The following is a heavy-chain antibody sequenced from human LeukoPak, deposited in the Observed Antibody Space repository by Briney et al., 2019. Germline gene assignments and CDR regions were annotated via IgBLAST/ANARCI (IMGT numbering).Heavy chain of an antibody. CDR2: INHSGST. D-gene: IGHD3-10*01. CDR1: GGSFSGYH. Sequence: SETLSLTCAVYGGSFSGYHWSWIRQPPGKGLEWIGEINHSGSTNYNPSLKSRVTISVDTSKNQFSLNLSSVTAADTAVYYCAREMYYFGSASEEYYYYMDVWGKGTTVTVSS. V-gene: IGHV4-34*01. CDR3: AREMYYFGSASEEYYYYMDV. J-gene: IGHJ6*03.